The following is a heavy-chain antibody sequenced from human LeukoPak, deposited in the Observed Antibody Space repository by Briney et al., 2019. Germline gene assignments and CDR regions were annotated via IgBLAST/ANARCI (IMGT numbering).Heavy chain of an antibody. CDR1: GFSLSTSGMC. J-gene: IGHJ4*02. Sequence: ESGPTLVNPTQTLTLTCTFSGFSLSTSGMCVSWIRRPPGKALEWLARIDWDDDKYYSTSLKTRLTISKDTSKNQVVLTMTNMDPVDTATYYCARTSYYYDSSGHLTFDYWGQGTLVTVSS. CDR3: ARTSYYYDSSGHLTFDY. V-gene: IGHV2-70*11. D-gene: IGHD3-22*01. CDR2: IDWDDDK.